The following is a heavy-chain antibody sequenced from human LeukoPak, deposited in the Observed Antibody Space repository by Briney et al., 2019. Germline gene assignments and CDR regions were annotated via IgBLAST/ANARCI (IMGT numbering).Heavy chain of an antibody. J-gene: IGHJ5*02. Sequence: ASVKVSCKASGYTFTSYGISWVRQAPGQGLEWMGGIIPVFGTSNYAQKFQGRVTITADESTRTAYMELSSLRSEDTAVYYCARVTGGRYCSTTICYMRGWFDPWGQGTLVTVSS. V-gene: IGHV1-69*13. CDR3: ARVTGGRYCSTTICYMRGWFDP. CDR1: GYTFTSYG. D-gene: IGHD2-2*02. CDR2: IIPVFGTS.